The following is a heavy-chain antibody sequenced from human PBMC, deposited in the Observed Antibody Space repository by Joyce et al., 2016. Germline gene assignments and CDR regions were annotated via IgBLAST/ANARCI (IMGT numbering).Heavy chain of an antibody. CDR3: ARDGATADTAFDY. V-gene: IGHV4-39*07. J-gene: IGHJ4*02. CDR2: IYYSGNN. Sequence: QLQLQESGPGLVKPSETLSLTCTVSGGSISNTSYFWGWIRQPPGKGLEWIGNIYYSGNNYYKPSLKSRVTISVDTSKNQFSLKMTSVTAADTAVYYCARDGATADTAFDYWGQGTLVTVSS. D-gene: IGHD6-13*01. CDR1: GGSISNTSYF.